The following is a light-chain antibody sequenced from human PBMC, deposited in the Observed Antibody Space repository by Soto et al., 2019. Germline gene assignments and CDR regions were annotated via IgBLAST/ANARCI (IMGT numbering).Light chain of an antibody. J-gene: IGLJ1*01. CDR1: SSNIGAGYD. Sequence: QSMLTQPPSVSGAPGQRVTISCTGGSSNIGAGYDVQWYQQLPGTAPRLLFYGNNNRPSGVPERFSGSNSGTSASLAISGLQADDELDYYCQSYDTGLGGYVFGTGTKLTVL. V-gene: IGLV1-40*01. CDR2: GNN. CDR3: QSYDTGLGGYV.